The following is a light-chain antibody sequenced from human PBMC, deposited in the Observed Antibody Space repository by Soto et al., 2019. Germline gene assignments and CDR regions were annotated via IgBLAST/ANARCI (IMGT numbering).Light chain of an antibody. CDR1: QSTSSY. CDR3: QQSYSTPQT. J-gene: IGKJ1*01. Sequence: DIQMTQSPSSLSASVGDRVTITCRASQSTSSYLNWYQQKPGKAPNLLIYAASSLQSGVPSRFSGSGSGTDFTLTISSLQPEDFTTYYCQQSYSTPQTFGQGTKVEIK. V-gene: IGKV1-39*01. CDR2: AAS.